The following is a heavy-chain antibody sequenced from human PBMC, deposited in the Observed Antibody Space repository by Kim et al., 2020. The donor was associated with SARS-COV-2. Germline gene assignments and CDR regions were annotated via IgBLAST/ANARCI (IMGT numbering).Heavy chain of an antibody. V-gene: IGHV4-4*08. CDR1: GCTISSYY. J-gene: IGHJ2*01. D-gene: IGHD1-1*01. Sequence: SETLSLTCTASGCTISSYYWSWIRQAPGKGLQWLGFIFTAGSTTSNPSSHLRVPIPCNPPSNHFSLTLIPVTVAYTPAFNCRRRGGTALTCYW. CDR3: RRRGGTALTCYW. CDR2: IFTAGST.